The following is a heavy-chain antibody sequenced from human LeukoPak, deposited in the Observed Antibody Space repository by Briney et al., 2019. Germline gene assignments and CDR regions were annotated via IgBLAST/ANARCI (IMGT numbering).Heavy chain of an antibody. CDR2: IKNDGGDT. V-gene: IGHV3-7*01. CDR1: EFTFSHYW. CDR3: TRLAPGSSRDY. D-gene: IGHD2-15*01. Sequence: GGSLRLSCAASEFTFSHYWMSWVRQSPGKGLEWVATIKNDGGDTLYADSVKGRLTSSRDDAKNSLFLQFHSLRVDDTAVYYCTRLAPGSSRDYWGQGTLVTVSS. J-gene: IGHJ4*02.